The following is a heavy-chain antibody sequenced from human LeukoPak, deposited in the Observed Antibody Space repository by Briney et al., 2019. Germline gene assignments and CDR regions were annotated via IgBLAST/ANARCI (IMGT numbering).Heavy chain of an antibody. CDR3: ARSGSSRYCSSTSCYFNFDY. Sequence: ASVKVSCKASGYTFTSYGISWVRQAPGQGLEWMVWISAYNGNTNYAQKLQGRVTMTTDTSTGTAYMELRSLRSDDTAVYYCARSGSSRYCSSTSCYFNFDYWGQGTLVTVSS. D-gene: IGHD2-2*01. V-gene: IGHV1-18*01. CDR1: GYTFTSYG. CDR2: ISAYNGNT. J-gene: IGHJ4*02.